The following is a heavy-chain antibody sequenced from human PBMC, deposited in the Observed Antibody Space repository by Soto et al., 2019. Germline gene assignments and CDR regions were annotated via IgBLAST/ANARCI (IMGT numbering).Heavy chain of an antibody. V-gene: IGHV4-34*01. D-gene: IGHD7-27*01. CDR3: ARGWGRGFYYYYGMDV. CDR1: GGSFSGYY. Sequence: LSLTCAVYGGSFSGYYWSWIRQPPGKGLGWIGEINHSGSTNYNPSLKSRVTISVDTSKNQFSLKLSSVTAADTAVYYCARGWGRGFYYYYGMDVWGQGTTVTVSS. J-gene: IGHJ6*02. CDR2: INHSGST.